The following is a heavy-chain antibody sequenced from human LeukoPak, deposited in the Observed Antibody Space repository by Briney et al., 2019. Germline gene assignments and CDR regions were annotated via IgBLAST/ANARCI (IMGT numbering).Heavy chain of an antibody. J-gene: IGHJ4*02. CDR1: GFTFSSHW. Sequence: PGGSLRLSCAASGFTFSSHWMSWLRQAPGKGLEWVANVKEDGSDKHYVDSVKGRFTISRDNAKNSLYLQMNSLRAADTAVYYCARGRQLGIWGQGTLVTVSS. V-gene: IGHV3-7*01. D-gene: IGHD1-1*01. CDR3: ARGRQLGI. CDR2: VKEDGSDK.